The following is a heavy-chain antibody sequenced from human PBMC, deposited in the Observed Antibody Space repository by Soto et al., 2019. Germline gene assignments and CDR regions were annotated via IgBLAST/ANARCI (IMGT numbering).Heavy chain of an antibody. CDR1: GFTFSSYG. Sequence: QVQLVESGGGVVQPGRSLRLSCAASGFTFSSYGMHWVRQAPGKGLEWVAVISYDGSNEYYADSVKGRFTISRDNSKSTLYLQMNSLRAEDTALYYCEKRYTSDWYFFDYWGQGTLVTVSS. J-gene: IGHJ4*02. CDR2: ISYDGSNE. V-gene: IGHV3-30*18. D-gene: IGHD6-19*01. CDR3: EKRYTSDWYFFDY.